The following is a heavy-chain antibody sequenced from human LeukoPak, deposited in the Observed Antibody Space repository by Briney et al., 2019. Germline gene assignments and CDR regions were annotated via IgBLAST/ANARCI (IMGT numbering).Heavy chain of an antibody. CDR2: IYRGGDT. CDR1: GFTVSSNY. V-gene: IGHV3-66*02. J-gene: IGHJ4*02. D-gene: IGHD3-22*01. CDR3: ARGPYDSRGYWQYCYDY. Sequence: GGSLRLSCAASGFTVSSNYMTWVRQAPEKGLEWVSVIYRGGDTFYADSVKGRFTISRDNSKNTLYLQMNSLRAEDTAVYYCARGPYDSRGYWQYCYDYWGQGTLVTVSS.